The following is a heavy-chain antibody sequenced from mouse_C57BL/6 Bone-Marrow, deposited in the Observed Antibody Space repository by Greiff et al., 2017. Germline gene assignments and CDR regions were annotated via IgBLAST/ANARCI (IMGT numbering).Heavy chain of an antibody. D-gene: IGHD1-3*01. CDR3: ARQRLVGAMDY. CDR1: GFTFSDYY. Sequence: EVHLVESGGGLVQPGGSLKLSCAASGFTFSDYYMYWVRQTPEKRLEWVAYISNGGGSTYYPDTVKGRFTISRDNAKNTLYLQMSRLKSEDTSMYYCARQRLVGAMDYWGQGTSVTVSA. CDR2: ISNGGGST. J-gene: IGHJ4*01. V-gene: IGHV5-12*01.